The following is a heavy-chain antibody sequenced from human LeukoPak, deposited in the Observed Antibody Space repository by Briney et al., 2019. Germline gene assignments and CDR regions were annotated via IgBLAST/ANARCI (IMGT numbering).Heavy chain of an antibody. CDR3: ARGRLGELLSGDAFDV. V-gene: IGHV1-8*01. CDR2: MSPNSGNT. J-gene: IGHJ3*01. Sequence: ASVKVSCKASGYTFTSYDINWVRQATGQGLEWMGWMSPNSGNTGYAQKFQGRVTMTRNTSISTAYMELSSLRSEDTAVYYCARGRLGELLSGDAFDVWGQGIMVTVSS. D-gene: IGHD1-26*01. CDR1: GYTFTSYD.